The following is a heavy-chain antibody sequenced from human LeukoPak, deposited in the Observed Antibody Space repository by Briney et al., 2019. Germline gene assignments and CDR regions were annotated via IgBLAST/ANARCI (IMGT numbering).Heavy chain of an antibody. D-gene: IGHD5-12*01. CDR1: GGSISGSY. CDR3: ARHSGYETD. V-gene: IGHV4-59*08. CDR2: IYFSGNT. J-gene: IGHJ4*02. Sequence: SETLSLTCTVSGGSISGSYWSWIRQPPGKGLEWIGYIYFSGNTKYSPSLKSRVTISVDMSKNQFSLNLASVTAADTAVYFCARHSGYETDWGQGTLVTVSS.